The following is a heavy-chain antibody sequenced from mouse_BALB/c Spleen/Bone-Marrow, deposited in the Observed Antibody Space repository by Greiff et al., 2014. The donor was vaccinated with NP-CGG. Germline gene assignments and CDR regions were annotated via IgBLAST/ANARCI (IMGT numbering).Heavy chain of an antibody. D-gene: IGHD1-1*01. V-gene: IGHV14-3*02. CDR1: GFNIKDTY. CDR2: IDPANGNT. CDR3: ANYYYGSHFDY. Sequence: EVQLQQSGAALVKPGASVKLSCTASGFNIKDTYMHWVKQRPEPGLEWIGRIDPANGNTKYDPKFQGKATITADTSSNTAYLQLSSLTSEDTAVYYCANYYYGSHFDYWGQGTTLTVSS. J-gene: IGHJ2*01.